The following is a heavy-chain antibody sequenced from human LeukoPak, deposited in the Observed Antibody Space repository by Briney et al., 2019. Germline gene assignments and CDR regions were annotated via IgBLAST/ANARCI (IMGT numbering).Heavy chain of an antibody. CDR3: ARALGYCSGGSCHDWFDH. V-gene: IGHV1-3*01. Sequence: ASVTVSCKASGYTFTSYAMHWVRQAPGQRLEWMAWINAGNGNTKYSQKFQGRVTITRDTSASTAYMELSSLRSEDTAVYYCARALGYCSGGSCHDWFDHWGQGTLVTVSS. CDR1: GYTFTSYA. CDR2: INAGNGNT. D-gene: IGHD2-15*01. J-gene: IGHJ5*02.